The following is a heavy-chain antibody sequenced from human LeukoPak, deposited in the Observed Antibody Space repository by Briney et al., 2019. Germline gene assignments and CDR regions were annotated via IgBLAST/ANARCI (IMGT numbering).Heavy chain of an antibody. CDR3: ARDYYDSSGYGSFDY. V-gene: IGHV1-2*02. J-gene: IGHJ4*02. CDR1: GYTFTGYY. D-gene: IGHD3-22*01. Sequence: ASVKVSCKASGYTFTGYYMHWVRQAPGQGLEWMGWINPNSGGINFAQKFQGRVTMTRDTSISTAYMELSRLRSDDTAVFYCARDYYDSSGYGSFDYWGQGTLVTVSS. CDR2: INPNSGGI.